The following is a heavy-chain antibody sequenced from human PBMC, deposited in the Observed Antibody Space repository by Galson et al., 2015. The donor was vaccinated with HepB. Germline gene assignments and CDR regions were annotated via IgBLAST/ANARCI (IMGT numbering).Heavy chain of an antibody. Sequence: SVKVSCKGSGYSFTSYDLHWVRQAPGQRLEWMGWISAYNGNTNYAQKLQGRVTMTTDTSTSTAYMELRSLRSDDTAVYYCARSPADIVVVVAAFDYWGQGTLVTVSS. CDR3: ARSPADIVVVVAAFDY. J-gene: IGHJ4*02. D-gene: IGHD2-15*01. V-gene: IGHV1-18*01. CDR2: ISAYNGNT. CDR1: GYSFTSYD.